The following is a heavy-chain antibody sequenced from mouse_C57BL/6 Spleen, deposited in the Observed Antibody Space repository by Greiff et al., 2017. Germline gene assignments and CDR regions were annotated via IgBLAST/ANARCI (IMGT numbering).Heavy chain of an antibody. CDR2: INPGSGGT. V-gene: IGHV1-54*01. Sequence: VQLQQSGAELVRPGTSVKVSCKASGYAFTNYLIEWVKQRPGQGLEWIGVINPGSGGTNYKEEFKGKATLTADTSSSTAYMQLSSLTSEDYAVYFYARGDGNYDYYAKGYGGQGTWVIVS. D-gene: IGHD2-1*01. J-gene: IGHJ4*01. CDR3: ARGDGNYDYYAKGY. CDR1: GYAFTNYL.